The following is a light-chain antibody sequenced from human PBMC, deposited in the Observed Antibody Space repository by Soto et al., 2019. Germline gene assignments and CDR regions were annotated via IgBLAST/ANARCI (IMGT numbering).Light chain of an antibody. J-gene: IGKJ1*01. V-gene: IGKV1-27*01. CDR2: AAS. CDR1: QGISNY. Sequence: DIQMTQSPSSLSVSVGDRDTITCRASQGISNYLAWYQQKPGKVPKLLIYAASTLQSGVPSRFSGSGSGTDFTLTISSLQPEDVAAYYCQKYNSAPWTFGQGTKVEIK. CDR3: QKYNSAPWT.